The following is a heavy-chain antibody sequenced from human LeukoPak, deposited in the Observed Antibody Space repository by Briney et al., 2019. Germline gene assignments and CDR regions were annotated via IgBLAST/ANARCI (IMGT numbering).Heavy chain of an antibody. V-gene: IGHV4-34*01. D-gene: IGHD6-19*01. CDR3: ARADFSTGYSSGARRIDY. J-gene: IGHJ4*02. CDR2: INHSGST. Sequence: PSETLSLTXAVYGGSFSGYYWSWIRQSPGKGLEWLGEINHSGSTNYNPSLKSRVTISVDTSKNQFSLKLSSVTAADTAVYYCARADFSTGYSSGARRIDYWGQGTLVTVSS. CDR1: GGSFSGYY.